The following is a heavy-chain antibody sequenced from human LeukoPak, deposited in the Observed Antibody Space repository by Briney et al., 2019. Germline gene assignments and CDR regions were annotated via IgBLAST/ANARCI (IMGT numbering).Heavy chain of an antibody. CDR2: ANEDGSQR. V-gene: IGHV3-7*01. CDR3: VRDDISGATSNYYYYGMDV. D-gene: IGHD1-20*01. CDR1: GFTFSNYW. Sequence: GGSLRLSCAASGFTFSNYWMTWVRQASGKGLEWVANANEDGSQRYYVDSVKGRFTISRDNTKQSLYLQMNSLRAEDTAVYYCVRDDISGATSNYYYYGMDVWGQGTTVTVSS. J-gene: IGHJ6*02.